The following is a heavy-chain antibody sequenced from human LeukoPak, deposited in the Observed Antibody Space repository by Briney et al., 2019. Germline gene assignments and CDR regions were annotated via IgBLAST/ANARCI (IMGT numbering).Heavy chain of an antibody. V-gene: IGHV3-9*01. CDR3: AKDPLRFLEWLSPSFDY. J-gene: IGHJ4*02. CDR2: ISWNSGSI. D-gene: IGHD3-3*01. Sequence: GGSLRLSCAASGFTFDDYAMHWVRQAPGKGLEWVSGISWNSGSIGYADSVKGRFTISRDNAKNSLYLQMNGLRAEDTALYYCAKDPLRFLEWLSPSFDYWGQGTLVTVSS. CDR1: GFTFDDYA.